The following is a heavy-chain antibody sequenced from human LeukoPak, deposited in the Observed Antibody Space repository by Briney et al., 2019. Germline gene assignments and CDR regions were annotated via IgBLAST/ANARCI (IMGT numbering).Heavy chain of an antibody. V-gene: IGHV4-31*03. CDR1: GGSISSGGYY. CDR3: ARIKPRGYYFDY. Sequence: PSQTLSLACTVSGGSISSGGYYWSWIRQHPEKGLEWIGYIYYSGSTYYNPSLKSRVTISVDTSKNQFSPKLSSVTAADTAVYYCARIKPRGYYFDYWGQGTLVTVSS. CDR2: IYYSGST. J-gene: IGHJ4*02.